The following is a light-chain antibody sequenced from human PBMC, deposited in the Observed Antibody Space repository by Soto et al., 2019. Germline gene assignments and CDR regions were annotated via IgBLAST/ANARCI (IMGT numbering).Light chain of an antibody. Sequence: QSVLTQPASVSGSPGQSITIFCTGTSSDVGGYNYVSWYQQHPGKAPKLMIYDVSNRPSGVSNRFSGSKSGNTASLTISGLQAEDEADYYCSSYTSSSTRVFGGGTKLTVL. V-gene: IGLV2-14*01. J-gene: IGLJ2*01. CDR1: SSDVGGYNY. CDR3: SSYTSSSTRV. CDR2: DVS.